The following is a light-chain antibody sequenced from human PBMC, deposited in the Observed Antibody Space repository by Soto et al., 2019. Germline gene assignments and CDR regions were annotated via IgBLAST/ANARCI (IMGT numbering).Light chain of an antibody. CDR1: QTVRNNY. CDR3: QQYNNWPPIT. Sequence: EFVLTQSPGTLSLSPGERATLSCRASQTVRNNYLAWYQQKPGQAPRLLIYDASSRATGIPDRFSGGGSGTDFTLTISDVQPEDFAVYYCQQYNNWPPITFGQGTRLEIK. J-gene: IGKJ5*01. V-gene: IGKV3-20*01. CDR2: DAS.